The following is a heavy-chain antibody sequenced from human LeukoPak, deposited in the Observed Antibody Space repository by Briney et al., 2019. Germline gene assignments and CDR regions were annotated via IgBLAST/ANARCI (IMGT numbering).Heavy chain of an antibody. CDR2: ISDSGGST. J-gene: IGHJ4*02. D-gene: IGHD6-13*01. Sequence: GGSLSLSCAASGLTFSSYAVSCVRLDPGKGLACVSAISDSGGSTQYADSVKGRFTISRDNSKNTLYLQMNSRRAEDTDVYYCAKGSSNWRDYYYFDYWGQGTLVTVSS. V-gene: IGHV3-23*01. CDR1: GLTFSSYA. CDR3: AKGSSNWRDYYYFDY.